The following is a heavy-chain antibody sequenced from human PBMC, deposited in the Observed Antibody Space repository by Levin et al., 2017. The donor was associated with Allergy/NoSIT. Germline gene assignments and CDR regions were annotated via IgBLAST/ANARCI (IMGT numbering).Heavy chain of an antibody. CDR3: VTLTTAVRQDAFDI. V-gene: IGHV3-74*01. D-gene: IGHD6-6*01. Sequence: GGSLRLSCSGSGFTFSDYWMHWVRLAPGKGLDWVSRITPDGRRTDYADSVQGRSSISRDNGKSTVYLQMNSLRLEDTAVYYCVTLTTAVRQDAFDIWGQGTMVTVSS. CDR1: GFTFSDYW. CDR2: ITPDGRRT. J-gene: IGHJ3*02.